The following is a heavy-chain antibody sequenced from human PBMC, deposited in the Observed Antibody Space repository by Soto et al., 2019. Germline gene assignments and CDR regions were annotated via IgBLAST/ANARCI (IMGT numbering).Heavy chain of an antibody. Sequence: QVQLVQSGAEVKKPGSSVKVSCKASGGTFSSYTISWVRQAPGQGLEWMGRIIPILGIANYAQKFQGRVTITADKSTSTAYMELSSLSSEDTAVYYCACLRGYYNFDYWGQGTLVTVSS. CDR1: GGTFSSYT. D-gene: IGHD1-26*01. CDR2: IIPILGIA. J-gene: IGHJ4*02. CDR3: ACLRGYYNFDY. V-gene: IGHV1-69*02.